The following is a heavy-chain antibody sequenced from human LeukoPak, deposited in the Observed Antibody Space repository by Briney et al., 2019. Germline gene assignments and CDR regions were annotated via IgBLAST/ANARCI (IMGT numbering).Heavy chain of an antibody. Sequence: PSQTLSLTCTVSGGSVSTGDFSWSWIRQPPGKGLEWIGYIYSSRSTYYNPSLKSRVIISIDTSKNQFSLNLTSVTAADTAVYYCARDGGVVGATDAFDIWGQGTVVTVSS. CDR2: IYSSRST. CDR1: GGSVSTGDFS. J-gene: IGHJ3*02. CDR3: ARDGGVVGATDAFDI. D-gene: IGHD1-26*01. V-gene: IGHV4-30-4*01.